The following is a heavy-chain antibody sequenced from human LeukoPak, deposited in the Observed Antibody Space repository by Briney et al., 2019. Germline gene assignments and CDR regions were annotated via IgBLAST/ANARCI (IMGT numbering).Heavy chain of an antibody. J-gene: IGHJ3*02. Sequence: HPGGSLRPSCAASGFTFSSYAMHWVRQAPGKGLEWVAVISYDGSNKYYADSVKGRFTISRGNSKNTLYLQMNSLRAEDTAVYYCARDHRWYCSGGSCYSSAFDIWGQGTMVTVSS. CDR3: ARDHRWYCSGGSCYSSAFDI. CDR1: GFTFSSYA. D-gene: IGHD2-15*01. V-gene: IGHV3-30-3*01. CDR2: ISYDGSNK.